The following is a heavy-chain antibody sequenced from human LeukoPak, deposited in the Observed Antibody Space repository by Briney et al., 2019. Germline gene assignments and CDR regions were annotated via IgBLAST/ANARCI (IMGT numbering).Heavy chain of an antibody. CDR3: ARTSDYYRDY. D-gene: IGHD1-1*01. CDR1: GFTFSSYG. Sequence: QTGGSLRLSCAASGFTFSSYGMSWVRQAPGKGLEWVSSISGSGGSTYYAGPVKGRFTISRDNSRNTLCLQMNSLRAEDTAVYYCARTSDYYRDYWGQGTLVTVSS. J-gene: IGHJ4*02. CDR2: ISGSGGST. V-gene: IGHV3-23*01.